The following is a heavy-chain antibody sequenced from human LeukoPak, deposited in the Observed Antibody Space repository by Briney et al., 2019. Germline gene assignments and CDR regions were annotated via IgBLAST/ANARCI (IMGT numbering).Heavy chain of an antibody. V-gene: IGHV4-39*07. J-gene: IGHJ6*02. CDR1: GGSISSSSYY. D-gene: IGHD3-16*01. CDR2: IYHSGST. Sequence: PSETLSLTCTVSGGSISSSSYYWGWVRQPPGKGLEWIGEIYHSGSTNYNPSLKSRVTISVDKSKNQFSLKLSSVTAADTAVYYCARDTFRAEDNYYYYGMDVWGQGTTVTVSS. CDR3: ARDTFRAEDNYYYYGMDV.